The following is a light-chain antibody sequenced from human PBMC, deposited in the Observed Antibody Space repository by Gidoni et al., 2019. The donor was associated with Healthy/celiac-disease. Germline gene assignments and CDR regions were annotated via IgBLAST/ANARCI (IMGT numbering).Light chain of an antibody. CDR3: QQSYRTPLT. CDR2: AAS. CDR1: PSISSY. Sequence: DIQMTDYPSSLSASLGDRVPITCRASPSISSYLNWYQQKPGKAPKLLIYAASSLQSGVPSRFSGSGSGTDFTITISRRQPEDFVTYYCQQSYRTPLTFGGGTKLEIK. J-gene: IGKJ4*01. V-gene: IGKV1-39*01.